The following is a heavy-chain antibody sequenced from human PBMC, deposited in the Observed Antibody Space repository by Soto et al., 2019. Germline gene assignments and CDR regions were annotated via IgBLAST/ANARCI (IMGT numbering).Heavy chain of an antibody. CDR2: IIPIFGTA. CDR3: AREDPRIAAADPPNSNYYYYYYGMDV. J-gene: IGHJ6*02. D-gene: IGHD6-13*01. Sequence: ASVKVSCKASGGTFSSYAISWVRQAPGQGLEWMGGIIPIFGTANYAQKFQGRVTITADESTSTAYMELSSLRSEDTAVYYCAREDPRIAAADPPNSNYYYYYYGMDVWGQGTTVTVSS. CDR1: GGTFSSYA. V-gene: IGHV1-69*13.